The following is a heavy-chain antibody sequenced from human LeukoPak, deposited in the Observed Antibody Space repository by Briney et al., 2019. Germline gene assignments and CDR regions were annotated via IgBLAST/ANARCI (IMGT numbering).Heavy chain of an antibody. J-gene: IGHJ6*03. D-gene: IGHD6-19*01. Sequence: SETLSLTCAVYGGSFSGYYWSWIRQPPGKGLEWIGEINHSGSTNYNPSLKSRVTISVDTSKNQFSLKLSSVTAADTAVYYCARLRSGMDVWGKGTTVTISS. V-gene: IGHV4-34*01. CDR2: INHSGST. CDR1: GGSFSGYY. CDR3: ARLRSGMDV.